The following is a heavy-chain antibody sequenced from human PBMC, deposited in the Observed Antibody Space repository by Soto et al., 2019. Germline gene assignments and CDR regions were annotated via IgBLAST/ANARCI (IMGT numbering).Heavy chain of an antibody. Sequence: GRMRLSCAASVFTCTRYSMNWVRPAPGKGLEWVSSISSTTNYIYYGDSMKGRFTISRDNAKNSLYLEMNSLRAEDTAVYYCARESEDLTSNFDYWGQGTLVTVSS. CDR2: ISSTTNYI. CDR1: VFTCTRYS. CDR3: ARESEDLTSNFDY. V-gene: IGHV3-21*06. J-gene: IGHJ4*02.